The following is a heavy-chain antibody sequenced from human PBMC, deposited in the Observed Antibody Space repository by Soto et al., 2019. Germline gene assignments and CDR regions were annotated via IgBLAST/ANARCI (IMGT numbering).Heavy chain of an antibody. CDR1: GYTFTGYY. V-gene: IGHV1-2*02. CDR2: INPNGGGT. CDR3: ARGIVVVVAATQGGMDV. J-gene: IGHJ6*02. Sequence: ASVKVSCKASGYTFTGYYMHWVRQAPGQGLEWMGWINPNGGGTNYAQKFQGRVTMTRDTSIGTAYMELSRLRSDDTAVYYCARGIVVVVAATQGGMDVWGQGTTVTVSS. D-gene: IGHD2-15*01.